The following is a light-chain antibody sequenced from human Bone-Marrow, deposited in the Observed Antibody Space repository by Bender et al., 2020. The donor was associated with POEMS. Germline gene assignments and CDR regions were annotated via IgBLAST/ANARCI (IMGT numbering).Light chain of an antibody. V-gene: IGLV2-14*01. J-gene: IGLJ1*01. CDR3: YSYTSSDTFV. Sequence: QSALTQPPSASGSPGQSVAISCTGTSSDVGGYNYFSWYQQHPGKAPQLMISDVTNRPSGVSNRFSGSKSANTASLTISGLQAEDEADYYCYSYTSSDTFVFGTGTKVTVL. CDR2: DVT. CDR1: SSDVGGYNY.